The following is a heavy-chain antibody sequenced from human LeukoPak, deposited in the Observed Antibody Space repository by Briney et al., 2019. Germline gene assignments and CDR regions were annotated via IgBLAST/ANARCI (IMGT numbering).Heavy chain of an antibody. D-gene: IGHD3-3*01. CDR3: ARDGVVPVFFDH. CDR1: GYSISTAYH. V-gene: IGHV4-38-2*02. Sequence: SETLSLTCAVSGYSISTAYHWGWIRQPPGKGLEWIGSVFYTGKTYYNPSLQSRLTISMDKSKNHFSLQLPSVTAADTAVYYCARDGVVPVFFDHWGQGTRAIVSS. CDR2: VFYTGKT. J-gene: IGHJ4*02.